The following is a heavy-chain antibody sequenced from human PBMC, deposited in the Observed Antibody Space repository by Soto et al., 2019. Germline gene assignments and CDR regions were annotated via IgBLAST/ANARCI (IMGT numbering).Heavy chain of an antibody. CDR1: GFTFSSYA. D-gene: IGHD3-10*01. Sequence: GGSLRLSCAASGFTFSSYAMHWVRQAPGKGLEWVAVISYDGSNKYYADSVKGRFTISRDNSKNTLYLQMNSLRAEDTAVYYCARDPGFGELLPFDPWGQGTLVTVSS. J-gene: IGHJ5*02. CDR3: ARDPGFGELLPFDP. V-gene: IGHV3-30-3*01. CDR2: ISYDGSNK.